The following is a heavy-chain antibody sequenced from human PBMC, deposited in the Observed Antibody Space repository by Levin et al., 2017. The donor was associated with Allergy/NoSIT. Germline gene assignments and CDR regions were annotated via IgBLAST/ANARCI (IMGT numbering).Heavy chain of an antibody. Sequence: GGSLRLSCKASGYTFSSYDINWVRQAPGQGLEWMGWMNSNSGNTGYAQKFQGRVTMTRDTSLSTAYMELSSLKSEDTAVYYCASNPPELGRFDYWGQGTLVTVSS. V-gene: IGHV1-8*01. CDR3: ASNPPELGRFDY. J-gene: IGHJ4*02. D-gene: IGHD3-16*01. CDR2: MNSNSGNT. CDR1: GYTFSSYD.